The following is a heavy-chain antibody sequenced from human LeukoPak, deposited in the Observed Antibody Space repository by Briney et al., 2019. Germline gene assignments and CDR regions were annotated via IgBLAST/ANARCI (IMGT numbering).Heavy chain of an antibody. CDR1: GFTFSSYS. V-gene: IGHV3-48*01. CDR3: ARDAVDTAMGYYYYYYMDV. D-gene: IGHD5-18*01. CDR2: ISSSSSTI. J-gene: IGHJ6*03. Sequence: PGGSLRLSCAASGFTFSSYSMNWVRQAPGKGLEWVSYISSSSSTIYYADSVKGRFTISGDNAKNSLYLQMNSLRAEDTAVYYCARDAVDTAMGYYYYYYMDVWGKGTTVTISS.